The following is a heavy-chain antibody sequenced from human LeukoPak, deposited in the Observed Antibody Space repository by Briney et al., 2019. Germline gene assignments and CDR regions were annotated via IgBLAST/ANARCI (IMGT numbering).Heavy chain of an antibody. D-gene: IGHD2-15*01. CDR1: GGSISSGSYY. CDR3: AREGRYCSGGSCPIDY. CDR2: IYTSGST. V-gene: IGHV4-61*02. Sequence: SETLSLTCTVSGGSISSGSYYWSWIRQPAGKGLEWIGRIYTSGSTNYNPSLKSRVTISVDTSKNQFSLKLSSVTAADTAVYYCAREGRYCSGGSCPIDYWGQGTPVTVSS. J-gene: IGHJ4*02.